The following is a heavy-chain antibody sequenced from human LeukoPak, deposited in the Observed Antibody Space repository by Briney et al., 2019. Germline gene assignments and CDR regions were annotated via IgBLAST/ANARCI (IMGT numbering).Heavy chain of an antibody. V-gene: IGHV4-34*01. D-gene: IGHD5-24*01. Sequence: SETLSLTCAVYGGSFSGYYWGWIPHPPGEGLEWIVEINHSGSTNYTPSLKRRATISVDTTKNQFSLKLSSVTAADTAVYYCARHMDGYTPFDYWGQGTLVTVSS. J-gene: IGHJ4*02. CDR1: GGSFSGYY. CDR2: INHSGST. CDR3: ARHMDGYTPFDY.